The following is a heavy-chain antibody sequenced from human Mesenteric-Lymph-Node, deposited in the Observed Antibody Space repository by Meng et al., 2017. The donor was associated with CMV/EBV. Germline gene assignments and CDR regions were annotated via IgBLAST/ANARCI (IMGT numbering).Heavy chain of an antibody. D-gene: IGHD2-15*01. Sequence: SLSGSEWWSWVRQPPGKGLEWIGEIHHRGSTNYSPSLKSRVTISVDKSRNQLSLILRSVSAADTAVYYCARAEVEGYCSGGSCYSPEYWGRGTLVTVSS. CDR1: SLSGSEW. V-gene: IGHV4-4*02. CDR2: IHHRGST. J-gene: IGHJ4*02. CDR3: ARAEVEGYCSGGSCYSPEY.